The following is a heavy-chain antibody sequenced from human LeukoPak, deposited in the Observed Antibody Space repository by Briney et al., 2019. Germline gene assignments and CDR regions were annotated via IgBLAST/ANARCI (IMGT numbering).Heavy chain of an antibody. J-gene: IGHJ4*02. D-gene: IGHD4-23*01. Sequence: GGSLRLSCAASGFTFSTYWMSWVRQAPGKGLESVAIIKEDGSEKFYVDSVKGRFTISRDNAKNSLDLQMNSLRVEDTAVYYCARGKLSFDYWGQGTLVTVSS. CDR2: IKEDGSEK. CDR1: GFTFSTYW. CDR3: ARGKLSFDY. V-gene: IGHV3-7*01.